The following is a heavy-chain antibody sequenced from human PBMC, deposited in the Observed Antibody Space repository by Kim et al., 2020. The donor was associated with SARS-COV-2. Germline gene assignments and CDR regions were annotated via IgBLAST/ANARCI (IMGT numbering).Heavy chain of an antibody. CDR3: ARMGAFGEYGMDV. Sequence: GGSLRLSCAASESTFIDYSMNWVRQTPGKGLEWVSSISPSAVSIYYAGSVKGRFTISRDNTKNSLYLQMNSLRAEDTAVYYCARMGAFGEYGMDVWGHGTTITVSS. CDR1: ESTFIDYS. J-gene: IGHJ6*02. V-gene: IGHV3-21*01. D-gene: IGHD3-16*01. CDR2: ISPSAVSI.